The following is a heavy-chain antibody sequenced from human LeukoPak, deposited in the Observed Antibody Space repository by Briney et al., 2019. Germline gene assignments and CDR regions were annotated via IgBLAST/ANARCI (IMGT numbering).Heavy chain of an antibody. Sequence: SETLSITCTVSGGSISSYYWSWIRQPPGKGLEWIGYIYYSGSTNYNPSLKSRFTISVDTSKNQFSLKLSSVTAADTAVYYCARVEATGDYFDYWGQGTLVTVSS. D-gene: IGHD1-26*01. CDR2: IYYSGST. CDR3: ARVEATGDYFDY. J-gene: IGHJ4*02. CDR1: GGSISSYY. V-gene: IGHV4-59*01.